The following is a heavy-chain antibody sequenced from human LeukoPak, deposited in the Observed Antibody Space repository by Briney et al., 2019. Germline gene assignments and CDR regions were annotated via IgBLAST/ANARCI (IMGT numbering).Heavy chain of an antibody. V-gene: IGHV4-39*01. D-gene: IGHD3-22*01. J-gene: IGHJ4*02. CDR2: LYYSGST. CDR3: ARNSSGIEHLRPFDY. CDR1: GGSISSGYYY. Sequence: PSETLSLTCTVSGGSISSGYYYWGWIRQPPGKGLEWIVSLYYSGSTNYNPSLKSRVTISVDTSKNQFSLKLNSVTAADTAVYYCARNSSGIEHLRPFDYWGQGTLVTVSS.